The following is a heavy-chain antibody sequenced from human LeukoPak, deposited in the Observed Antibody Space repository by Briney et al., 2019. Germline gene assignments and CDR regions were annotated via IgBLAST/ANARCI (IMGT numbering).Heavy chain of an antibody. CDR2: IIPIFGTA. CDR3: ARGDIVVVPAAMLNYYYYGMDV. Sequence: SVKVSCKASGGTFSSYAISWVRQAPGQGLEWMGGIIPIFGTANYAQKFQGRVTITADESTSTAYMGLSSLRSEDTAVYYCARGDIVVVPAAMLNYYYYGMDVWGQGTTVTVSS. J-gene: IGHJ6*02. CDR1: GGTFSSYA. V-gene: IGHV1-69*13. D-gene: IGHD2-2*01.